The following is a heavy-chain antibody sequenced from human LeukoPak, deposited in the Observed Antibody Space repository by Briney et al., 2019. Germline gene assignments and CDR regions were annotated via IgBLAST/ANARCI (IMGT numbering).Heavy chain of an antibody. CDR1: GASIGSSPYY. CDR2: RFTYGPA. D-gene: IGHD3/OR15-3a*01. CDR3: ARQTGSGLFILP. Sequence: PSQTLSLTCSVSGASIGSSPYYWTWIRQPAGRGLEWIGHRFTYGPATYSPSFKSRVTISLDTSKNEFSLRLTSVTAADTAVYYCARQTGSGLFILPGGQGTLVTVSS. J-gene: IGHJ4*02. V-gene: IGHV4-61*09.